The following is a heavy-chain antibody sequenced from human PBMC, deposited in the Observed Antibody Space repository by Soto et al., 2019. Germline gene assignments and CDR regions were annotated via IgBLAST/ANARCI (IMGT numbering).Heavy chain of an antibody. Sequence: GASVKVSCKASGYTFTSYYMHWVRQAPGQGLEWMGIINPSGGSTSYAQKFQGRVTMTRDTSTSTVYMELSSLRSEDTAVYYCARDLGSVVVGPYYFDYWGPGTLVTVSS. CDR2: INPSGGST. V-gene: IGHV1-46*01. J-gene: IGHJ4*02. CDR3: ARDLGSVVVGPYYFDY. CDR1: GYTFTSYY. D-gene: IGHD2-15*01.